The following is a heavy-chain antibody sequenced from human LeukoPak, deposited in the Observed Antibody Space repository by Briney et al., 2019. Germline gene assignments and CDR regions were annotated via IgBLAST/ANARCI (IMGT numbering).Heavy chain of an antibody. CDR3: ATDLVGATTTRGVEYFQH. V-gene: IGHV1-24*01. J-gene: IGHJ1*01. Sequence: VASVKVSCKLSRYTLTELSMHWVRPAPGKGVEWMGGFYPEDGETIYAQKFQGRVTMTEETSTDTAYMELSSLRSEDTAVYYCATDLVGATTTRGVEYFQHWGQGTLVTVSS. CDR2: FYPEDGET. D-gene: IGHD1-26*01. CDR1: RYTLTELS.